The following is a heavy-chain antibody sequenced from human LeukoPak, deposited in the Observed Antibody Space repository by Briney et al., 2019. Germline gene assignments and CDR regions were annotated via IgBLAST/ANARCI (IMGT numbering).Heavy chain of an antibody. CDR2: MNPNSGNT. CDR1: GSTFANYD. D-gene: IGHD1-26*01. Sequence: ASVKVSCTASGSTFANYDTNWMRQASGHGLEWMGWMNPNSGNTGYAQKFQGRVTITRSTSISTAYMELNSLRPEDTAVYYCARALSGSYQFYYFDYWGQGTLVTVSS. V-gene: IGHV1-8*03. CDR3: ARALSGSYQFYYFDY. J-gene: IGHJ4*02.